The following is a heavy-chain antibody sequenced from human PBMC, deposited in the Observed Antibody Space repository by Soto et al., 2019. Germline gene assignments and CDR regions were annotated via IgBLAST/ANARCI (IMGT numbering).Heavy chain of an antibody. Sequence: EVQLVESGGGLVQPGGSLRLSCAASGFTFSSYSMNWVRQAPGKGLEWVSYISSSSSTIYYADSVKGRFTISRDNAKNSLSLLTNSLGAEDTAGYYCARVGGGYGYYGMDVWGQGTTVTVSS. D-gene: IGHD5-12*01. CDR3: ARVGGGYGYYGMDV. CDR1: GFTFSSYS. V-gene: IGHV3-48*01. J-gene: IGHJ6*02. CDR2: ISSSSSTI.